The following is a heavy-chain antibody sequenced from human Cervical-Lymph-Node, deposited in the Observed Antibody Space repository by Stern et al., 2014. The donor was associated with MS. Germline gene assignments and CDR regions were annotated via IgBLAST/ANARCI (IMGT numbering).Heavy chain of an antibody. CDR2: IYWEDDT. CDR3: AHRDDWQLDFAY. V-gene: IGHV2-5*02. D-gene: IGHD6-6*01. Sequence: QVTLRESGPTLVIPTQTLTLTCTFSGFSLTTNGVAVGWIRQPPGKALEWLALIYWEDDTRYSPSLKSRLTITKDTSKNQVLLTMTNVEPVDPATYYCAHRDDWQLDFAYWGQGILVTVSS. J-gene: IGHJ4*02. CDR1: GFSLTTNGVA.